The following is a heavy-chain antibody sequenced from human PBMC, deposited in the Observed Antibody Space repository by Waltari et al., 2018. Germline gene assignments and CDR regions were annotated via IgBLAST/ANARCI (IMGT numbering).Heavy chain of an antibody. CDR2: IYSGGST. J-gene: IGHJ3*02. Sequence: EVQLVESGGGLIQPGGSLRLSCAASGFTVSSNYMSWVRQAPGKGPAWVSVIYSGGSTYYADYVKGRFTISRDNSKNTLYLQMNSLRAEDTAVYYCARSGYTGYDSSGYYYVDDAFDIWGQGTMVTVSS. V-gene: IGHV3-53*01. CDR3: ARSGYTGYDSSGYYYVDDAFDI. D-gene: IGHD3-22*01. CDR1: GFTVSSNY.